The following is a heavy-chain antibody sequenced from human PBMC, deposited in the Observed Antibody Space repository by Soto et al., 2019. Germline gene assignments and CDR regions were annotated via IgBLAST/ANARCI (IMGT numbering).Heavy chain of an antibody. J-gene: IGHJ6*02. Sequence: EVQLVESGGGLVQPGGSLRLSCAASGFTVSSNYMSWVRQAPGKGLEWVSVIYSGGSTYYADSVKGRFTISRHNSKNTLYLQMNSLRAEDTAVYYCAREVIVVLPAASKNYYYGMDVWGQGTTVTVSS. V-gene: IGHV3-53*04. CDR3: AREVIVVLPAASKNYYYGMDV. CDR1: GFTVSSNY. CDR2: IYSGGST. D-gene: IGHD2-2*01.